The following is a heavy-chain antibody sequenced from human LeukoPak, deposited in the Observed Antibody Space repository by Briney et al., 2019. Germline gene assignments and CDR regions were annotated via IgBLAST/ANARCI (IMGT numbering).Heavy chain of an antibody. D-gene: IGHD3-16*01. CDR1: GYTFTGYY. CDR2: INPNSGGT. CDR3: ARAGGYYYYGMDV. Sequence: ASVKVSCKASGYTFTGYYMHWVRQAPGQGLEWMGWINPNSGGTNYARKFQGRVTMTRDTSISTAYMELSRLRSDDTAVYYCARAGGYYYYGMDVWGQGTTVTVSS. V-gene: IGHV1-2*02. J-gene: IGHJ6*02.